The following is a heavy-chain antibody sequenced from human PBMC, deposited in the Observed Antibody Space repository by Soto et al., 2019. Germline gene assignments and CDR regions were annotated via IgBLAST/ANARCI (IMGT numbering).Heavy chain of an antibody. J-gene: IGHJ5*02. D-gene: IGHD3-22*01. CDR1: GGSISSSSYY. CDR2: IDYSGST. V-gene: IGHV4-39*01. Sequence: SETLSLTCTVSGGSISSSSYYWGWIRQPPGKGLEWIGSIDYSGSTYYNPSLKSRVTISVDTSKNQFSLKLNSVTAADTAVYYCARREYDSSGYWPFYWFDPWGQGTLVTVYS. CDR3: ARREYDSSGYWPFYWFDP.